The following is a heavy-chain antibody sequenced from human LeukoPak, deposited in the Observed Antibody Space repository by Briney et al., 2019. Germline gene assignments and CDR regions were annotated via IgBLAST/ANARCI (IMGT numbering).Heavy chain of an antibody. Sequence: KPSETLSLTCAVYGGSFSGYYWSWIRQPPGKGLEWIGEINHSGSTNYNPSLKSRVTISVDTSKNQFSLKLSSVTAADTAVYYCARGGRYYGSGSYYDYWGQGTLVTVSS. V-gene: IGHV4-34*01. CDR1: GGSFSGYY. CDR3: ARGGRYYGSGSYYDY. D-gene: IGHD3-10*01. J-gene: IGHJ4*02. CDR2: INHSGST.